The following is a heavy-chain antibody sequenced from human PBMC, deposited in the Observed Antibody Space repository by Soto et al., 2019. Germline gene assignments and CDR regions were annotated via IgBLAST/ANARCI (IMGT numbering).Heavy chain of an antibody. D-gene: IGHD5-18*01. J-gene: IGHJ4*02. CDR1: GYIFNNYA. CDR2: ISANNGYT. Sequence: ASVKVSCKASGYIFNNYAITWVRQAPGQGLEWVGWISANNGYTNYGHKFQDRVTMTADTSTRTVFMELRGLRSDDTAVYYCARDRGVYSYGFWYFDYWGQGTLVTVSS. CDR3: ARDRGVYSYGFWYFDY. V-gene: IGHV1-18*01.